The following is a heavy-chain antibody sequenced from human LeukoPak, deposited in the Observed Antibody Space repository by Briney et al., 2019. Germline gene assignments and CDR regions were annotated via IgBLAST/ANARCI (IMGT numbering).Heavy chain of an antibody. CDR3: ARQDYSNYVAYFDY. CDR1: GGSISSSIYY. D-gene: IGHD4-11*01. V-gene: IGHV4-39*01. CDR2: IYYSGST. Sequence: SETLSLTXSVSGGSISSSIYYWGWIRQPPGKGLEWIGSIYYSGSTYYNPSLKSRVTISVDTSKSQFSLNLSSVTAADTAVYYCARQDYSNYVAYFDYWGQGTLVTVSS. J-gene: IGHJ4*02.